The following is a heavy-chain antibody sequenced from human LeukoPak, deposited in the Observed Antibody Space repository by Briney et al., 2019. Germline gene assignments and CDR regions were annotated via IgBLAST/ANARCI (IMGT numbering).Heavy chain of an antibody. Sequence: ASVKVSCKASGYTFTSYGTSWVRQAPGQGLEWMGWISAYNGNTNYAQKLQGRVTMTTDTSTSTVYMELRSLRSDDTAVYYCARNYYDSSGQFYYFDYWGQGTLVTVSS. J-gene: IGHJ4*02. CDR2: ISAYNGNT. V-gene: IGHV1-18*01. CDR3: ARNYYDSSGQFYYFDY. CDR1: GYTFTSYG. D-gene: IGHD3-22*01.